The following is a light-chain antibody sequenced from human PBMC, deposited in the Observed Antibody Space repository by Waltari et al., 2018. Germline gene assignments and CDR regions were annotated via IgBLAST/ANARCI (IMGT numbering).Light chain of an antibody. J-gene: IGLJ3*02. CDR3: TSYTTSSTWV. Sequence: YQQHPVKVPKLMIFDVTKRPSGVSDRFCGSKSANTASLTISGLQAEDEANYYCTSYTTSSTWVFGGGTRLTVL. V-gene: IGLV2-14*04. CDR2: DVT.